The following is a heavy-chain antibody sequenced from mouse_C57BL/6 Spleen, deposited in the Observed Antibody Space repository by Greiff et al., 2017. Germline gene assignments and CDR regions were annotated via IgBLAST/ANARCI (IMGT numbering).Heavy chain of an antibody. CDR2: IDPSDSET. J-gene: IGHJ2*01. V-gene: IGHV1-52*01. CDR1: GYTFTSYW. CDR3: ARFYYGSSPHFDY. Sequence: QVQLQQSGAELVRPGSSVKLSCKASGYTFTSYWMHWVKQRPIHGLEWIGNIDPSDSETHYNQKFKDKATLTVDKSSSTAYMQLSSLTSEDSAVYYCARFYYGSSPHFDYWGQGTTLTVSS. D-gene: IGHD1-1*01.